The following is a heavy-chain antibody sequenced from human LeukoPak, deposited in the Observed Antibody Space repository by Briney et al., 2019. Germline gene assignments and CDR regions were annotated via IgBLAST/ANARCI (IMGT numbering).Heavy chain of an antibody. Sequence: ASVTVSCTASGYSFTSNYIHWVRQAPGQGLEWMGMIYPRDGSTSYAQKFQGRVTVTRDTSTSTVHMELSGLRSEDTAVYYCARDQEAFDYWGQGTLVTVSS. CDR3: ARDQEAFDY. CDR2: IYPRDGST. J-gene: IGHJ4*02. V-gene: IGHV1-46*01. CDR1: GYSFTSNY.